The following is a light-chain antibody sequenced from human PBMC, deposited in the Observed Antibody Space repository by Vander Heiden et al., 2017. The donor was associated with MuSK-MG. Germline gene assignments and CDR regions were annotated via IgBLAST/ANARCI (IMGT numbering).Light chain of an antibody. V-gene: IGKV1-39*01. CDR3: QQTDSTPIT. CDR2: GAS. CDR1: QNIASY. J-gene: IGKJ2*01. Sequence: DIQMTQSPSSLSASVGARVIITCRASQNIASYLNWFQQKPGKAPKLLIYGASSLQSGVPSRFSGSGSGTDFTLTISRLQPEDFATYYCQQTDSTPITFGQGTKLEIK.